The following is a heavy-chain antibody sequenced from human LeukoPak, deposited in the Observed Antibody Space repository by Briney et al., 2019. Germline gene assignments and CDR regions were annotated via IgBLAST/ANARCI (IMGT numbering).Heavy chain of an antibody. CDR2: MNPNSGNT. CDR1: GYTFTSYD. V-gene: IGHV1-8*01. CDR3: ARMYYYGSSGYYRHFDY. J-gene: IGHJ4*02. Sequence: GASVKVSCKASGYTFTSYDINWVRQATGQGLEWMGWMNPNSGNTGYAQKFQGRVTMTRNTSISTAYMELSSLRSEDTAVYYCARMYYYGSSGYYRHFDYWGQGTLVTVSS. D-gene: IGHD3-22*01.